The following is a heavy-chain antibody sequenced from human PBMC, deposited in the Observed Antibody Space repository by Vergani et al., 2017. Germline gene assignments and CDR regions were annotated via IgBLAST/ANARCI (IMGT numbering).Heavy chain of an antibody. Sequence: EVQLVESGGGLVQPGRSLRLSCTASGFTFGDYAMSWVRQAPGKGLEWVGFIRSKAYGGTTEYAASVKGRFTISRDESKSIAYLQMNSLKTEDTAVYYCTRGPTYYYDSSGYYSAGDYWGQGTLVTVSS. CDR3: TRGPTYYYDSSGYYSAGDY. J-gene: IGHJ4*02. V-gene: IGHV3-49*04. CDR2: IRSKAYGGTT. CDR1: GFTFGDYA. D-gene: IGHD3-22*01.